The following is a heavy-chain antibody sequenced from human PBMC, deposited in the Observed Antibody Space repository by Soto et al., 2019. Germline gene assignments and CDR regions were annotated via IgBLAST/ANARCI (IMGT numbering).Heavy chain of an antibody. D-gene: IGHD3-10*01. CDR1: GGSISSYY. CDR3: ASMGYHYGSGSYPLDY. V-gene: IGHV4-59*08. J-gene: IGHJ4*02. CDR2: MYNSGST. Sequence: QVQLQESGPGLVKPSETLSLTCTVSGGSISSYYWTWIRQPPGKGLEWIGFMYNSGSTHYNPSLMSRVTISLDTSKNQFSLNLRSVTAADTAVYYCASMGYHYGSGSYPLDYWGQGTLVTVSS.